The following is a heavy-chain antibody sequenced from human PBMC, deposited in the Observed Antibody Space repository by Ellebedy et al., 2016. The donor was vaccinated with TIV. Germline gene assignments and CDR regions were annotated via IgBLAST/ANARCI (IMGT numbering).Heavy chain of an antibody. Sequence: GESLKISCAASGLYFKKFVMGWVRQSPGKGLQWLSLITGDSGDTFYADSVRGRFTISRDDSASTLFLQMNSLRADDTAVYYCARGHVDVVPTTYFDFWGQGTLVTVSS. CDR1: GLYFKKFV. V-gene: IGHV3-23*01. CDR2: ITGDSGDT. CDR3: ARGHVDVVPTTYFDF. D-gene: IGHD5-12*01. J-gene: IGHJ4*02.